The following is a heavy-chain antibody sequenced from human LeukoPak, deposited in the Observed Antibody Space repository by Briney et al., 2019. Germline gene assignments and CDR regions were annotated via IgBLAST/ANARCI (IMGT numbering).Heavy chain of an antibody. V-gene: IGHV3-23*01. CDR2: ISGSGGST. CDR1: GFTFSDYY. D-gene: IGHD3-22*01. J-gene: IGHJ3*02. Sequence: PGGSLRLSCAASGFTFSDYYMSWVRQAPGKGLEWVSAISGSGGSTYYADSVKGRFTISRDNSKNTLYLQMNSLRVEDTAVYYCARGLFLSGYLDAFDIWGQGTVVTVSS. CDR3: ARGLFLSGYLDAFDI.